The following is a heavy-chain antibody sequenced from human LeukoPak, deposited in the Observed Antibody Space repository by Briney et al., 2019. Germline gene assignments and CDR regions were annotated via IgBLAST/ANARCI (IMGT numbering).Heavy chain of an antibody. V-gene: IGHV3-23*01. Sequence: GGSLRLSCAASGFTFSSYAMSWVRQAPGKGLEWVSAISGSGGSTYYADSVKGRFTISRDNSKNTLYLQMNSLRAEDTAVYYCAKGNTNSGSYCADYWGQGTLVTVSS. CDR1: GFTFSSYA. CDR2: ISGSGGST. CDR3: AKGNTNSGSYCADY. D-gene: IGHD1-26*01. J-gene: IGHJ4*02.